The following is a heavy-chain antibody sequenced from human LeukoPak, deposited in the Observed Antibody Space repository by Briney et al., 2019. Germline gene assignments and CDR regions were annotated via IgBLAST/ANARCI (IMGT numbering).Heavy chain of an antibody. D-gene: IGHD7-27*01. CDR3: GRDDWGSLNY. J-gene: IGHJ4*02. CDR2: INSDGSTT. V-gene: IGHV3-74*03. Sequence: PGGSLRLSCAASGFTFSSYAMTWVRQAPGKGLVWGARINSDGSTTTHADSVKGRFTISRDNAKNTLYLQMNSLRAEDTAVYYCGRDDWGSLNYWGQGTLVTVSS. CDR1: GFTFSSYA.